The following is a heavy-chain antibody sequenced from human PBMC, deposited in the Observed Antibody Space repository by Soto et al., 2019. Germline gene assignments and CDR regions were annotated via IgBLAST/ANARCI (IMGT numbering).Heavy chain of an antibody. Sequence: GGSLRLSCAASGFTFSSYGMHWVRQAPGKGLEWVAVIWYDGSNKYYADSVKGRFTISRDNSKNTLYLQMNSLRAEDTAVYYCARARYCTNGVCYFFDYWGQGTLVTVSS. CDR2: IWYDGSNK. J-gene: IGHJ4*02. CDR3: ARARYCTNGVCYFFDY. CDR1: GFTFSSYG. D-gene: IGHD2-8*01. V-gene: IGHV3-33*01.